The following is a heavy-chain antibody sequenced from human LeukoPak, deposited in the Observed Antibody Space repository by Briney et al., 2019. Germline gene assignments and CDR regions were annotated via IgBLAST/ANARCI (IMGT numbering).Heavy chain of an antibody. CDR3: ATVVSGYDLSFFDY. D-gene: IGHD5-12*01. CDR1: GYTLTGLS. J-gene: IGHJ4*02. CDR2: FDPEDGET. Sequence: ASVKVSCKVSGYTLTGLSMHWVRQAPGKGLEWMGGFDPEDGETIYAQKFQGRATMTEDTSTDTAYMELSSLRSEDTAVYYCATVVSGYDLSFFDYWGQGTLVTVSS. V-gene: IGHV1-24*01.